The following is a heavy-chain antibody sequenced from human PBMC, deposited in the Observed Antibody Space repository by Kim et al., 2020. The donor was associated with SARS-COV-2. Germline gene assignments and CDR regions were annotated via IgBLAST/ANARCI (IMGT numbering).Heavy chain of an antibody. J-gene: IGHJ4*02. CDR2: INQDGSEE. CDR3: ARRGG. CDR1: GFTFSIYW. V-gene: IGHV3-7*03. D-gene: IGHD3-10*01. Sequence: GGSLRLSCAASGFTFSIYWMTWVRQTPGKGLEWVATINQDGSEEYYVNSVKGRFTISRDNAKSSLYLQMNSLRAEDTAVYYCARRGGWGQGTLVTVSS.